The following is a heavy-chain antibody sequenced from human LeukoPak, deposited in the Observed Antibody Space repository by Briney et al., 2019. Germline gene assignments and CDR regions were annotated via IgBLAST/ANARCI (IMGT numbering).Heavy chain of an antibody. J-gene: IGHJ5*02. CDR3: AGGRTYYYGSGSYNNWFDP. Sequence: SETLSLTCAVYGGSFSGYYWSWIRQPPGKGLEWIGEINHSGSTNYNPSLKSRVTISVDTSKNQFSLKLSSVTAADTAVYYCAGGRTYYYGSGSYNNWFDPWGQGTLVTVSS. CDR1: GGSFSGYY. V-gene: IGHV4-34*01. CDR2: INHSGST. D-gene: IGHD3-10*01.